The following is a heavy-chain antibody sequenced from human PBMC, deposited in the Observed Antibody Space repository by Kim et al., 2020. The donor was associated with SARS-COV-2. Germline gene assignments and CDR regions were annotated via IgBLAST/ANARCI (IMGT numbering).Heavy chain of an antibody. Sequence: GGSLRLSCAASGFTFSSYGMHWVRQAPGKGLEWVAVISYDGSNKYYADSVKGRFTISRDNSKNTLYLQMNSLRAEDTAVYYCAKDLLYYYDRPTEYYFD. D-gene: IGHD3-22*01. CDR3: AKDLLYYYDRPTEYYFD. J-gene: IGHJ4*01. CDR2: ISYDGSNK. CDR1: GFTFSSYG. V-gene: IGHV3-30*18.